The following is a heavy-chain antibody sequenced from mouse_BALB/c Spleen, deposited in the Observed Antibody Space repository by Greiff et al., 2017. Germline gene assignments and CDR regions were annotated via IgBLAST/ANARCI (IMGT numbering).Heavy chain of an antibody. CDR1: GFAFSSYD. CDR2: ISSGGGST. D-gene: IGHD2-4*01. CDR3: ARSFYDSPAMDY. V-gene: IGHV5-12-1*01. Sequence: EVQLVESGGGLVKPGGSLKLSCAASGFAFSSYDMSWVRQTPEKRLEWVAYISSGGGSTYYPDTVKGRFTISRDNAKNTLYLQMSSLKSEDTAMYYCARSFYDSPAMDYWGQGTSVTVSS. J-gene: IGHJ4*01.